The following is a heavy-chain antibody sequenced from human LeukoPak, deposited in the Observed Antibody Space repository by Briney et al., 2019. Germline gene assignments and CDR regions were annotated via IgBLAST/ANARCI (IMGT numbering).Heavy chain of an antibody. V-gene: IGHV1-46*01. CDR3: ARGGGRGYSGYDLGEIDY. CDR1: GYTFTSYY. J-gene: IGHJ4*02. CDR2: INPSGGST. D-gene: IGHD5-12*01. Sequence: ASVKVSCKASGYTFTSYYMHWVRQAPGQGLEWMGIINPSGGSTSYAQKFQGRVTMTRDTSTGTVYMELSSLRSEDTAVYYCARGGGRGYSGYDLGEIDYWGQGTLVTVSS.